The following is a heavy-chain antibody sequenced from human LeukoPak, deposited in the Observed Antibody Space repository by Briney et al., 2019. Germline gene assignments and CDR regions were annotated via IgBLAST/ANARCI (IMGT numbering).Heavy chain of an antibody. CDR2: ISAYNGNT. J-gene: IGHJ4*02. Sequence: GASVKVSCKASGYTFTSYGISWVRQAPGQGLEWMGWISAYNGNTNYAQKLQGRVTMTTDTSTSTAYMELRSQRSDDTAVYYCARGNYYDSSGYYSGFDYWGQGTLVTVSS. D-gene: IGHD3-22*01. CDR1: GYTFTSYG. V-gene: IGHV1-18*01. CDR3: ARGNYYDSSGYYSGFDY.